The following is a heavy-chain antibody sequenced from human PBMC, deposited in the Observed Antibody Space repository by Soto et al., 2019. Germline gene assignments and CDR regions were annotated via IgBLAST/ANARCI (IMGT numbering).Heavy chain of an antibody. CDR2: ISAYNGNT. J-gene: IGHJ5*02. V-gene: IGHV1-18*01. CDR3: ASVGYCSSTSCYDWFDP. Sequence: ASVKVSCKASGYTFTSYGISWVRQAPGQGLEWMGWISAYNGNTNYAQKLQGRVPMTTDTSTSTAYMELRSLRSDDTAVYYCASVGYCSSTSCYDWFDPWGQGTLVTVSS. CDR1: GYTFTSYG. D-gene: IGHD2-2*01.